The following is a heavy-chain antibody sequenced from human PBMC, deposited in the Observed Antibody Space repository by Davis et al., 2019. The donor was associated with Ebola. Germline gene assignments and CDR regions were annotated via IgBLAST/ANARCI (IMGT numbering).Heavy chain of an antibody. CDR3: ARDRGYCSCGSCYSSGWFDP. V-gene: IGHV1-46*01. D-gene: IGHD2-15*01. CDR1: GYTFTSYY. Sequence: AAVKVSCKASGYTFTSYYMHWVRQAPGQGLEWMGIINPSGGSTSYAQKFQGRVTMTRGTSTSTVYMELSSLRSEDTAVYCCARDRGYCSCGSCYSSGWFDPWGQGTLVTVSS. J-gene: IGHJ5*02. CDR2: INPSGGST.